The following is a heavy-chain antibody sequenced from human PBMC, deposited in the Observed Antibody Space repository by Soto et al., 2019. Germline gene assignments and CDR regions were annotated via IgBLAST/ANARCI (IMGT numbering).Heavy chain of an antibody. CDR3: TTDEYYGSGTFDY. V-gene: IGHV3-30*02. CDR2: IRDDGSNE. J-gene: IGHJ4*02. D-gene: IGHD3-10*01. Sequence: PGGSLRLSCAASGIIFGGFGMHWVRQAPGKGLEWVAAIRDDGSNENYAAPVKGRFTISRDDSKNTLYLQMNSLKTEDTAVYYCTTDEYYGSGTFDYWGQGTLVTVSS. CDR1: GIIFGGFG.